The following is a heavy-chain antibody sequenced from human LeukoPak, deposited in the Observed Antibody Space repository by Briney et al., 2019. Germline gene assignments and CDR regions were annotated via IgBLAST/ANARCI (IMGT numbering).Heavy chain of an antibody. CDR1: GYTFTGYY. V-gene: IGHV1-2*02. CDR2: INPNSGGT. CDR3: ARDTCTPGIAVALCYMDV. D-gene: IGHD6-19*01. J-gene: IGHJ6*03. Sequence: AAVKVSCKASGYTFTGYYMHWVRQAPGQGLEWMGWINPNSGGTNYAQKLQGRVTMTTDTSTSTAYMELRSLRSDDTAVYYCARDTCTPGIAVALCYMDVWGKGTTVTVSS.